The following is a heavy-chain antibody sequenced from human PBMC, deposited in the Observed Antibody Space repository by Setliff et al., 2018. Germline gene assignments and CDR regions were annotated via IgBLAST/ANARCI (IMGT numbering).Heavy chain of an antibody. CDR2: IHHSGST. CDR3: ARGTKTMVINYWYFDV. D-gene: IGHD4-17*01. CDR1: GGPFSDYW. Sequence: SETLSLTCAVYGGPFSDYWWSWIRQLPGKGLEWIAEIHHSGSTNFHPSLKSRVAISVDPSKNQFYLNLRSVTAADTAVYFCARGTKTMVINYWYFDVWGRGTPVTVSS. J-gene: IGHJ2*01. V-gene: IGHV4-34*01.